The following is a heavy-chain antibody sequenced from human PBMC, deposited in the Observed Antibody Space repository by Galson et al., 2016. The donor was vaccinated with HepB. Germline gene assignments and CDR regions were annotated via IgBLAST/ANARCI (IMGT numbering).Heavy chain of an antibody. Sequence: SLRLSCAASGFTFDEYTMHWVRQAPGKGLEWVSLITWDGGSTYYADSVKGRFTVSRDNSKNSLYLQMNRLRTEDSALYYCAKDLRRGGSVLIDHWGQGTLVTVSS. V-gene: IGHV3-43*01. CDR3: AKDLRRGGSVLIDH. CDR1: GFTFDEYT. D-gene: IGHD1-26*01. CDR2: ITWDGGST. J-gene: IGHJ4*02.